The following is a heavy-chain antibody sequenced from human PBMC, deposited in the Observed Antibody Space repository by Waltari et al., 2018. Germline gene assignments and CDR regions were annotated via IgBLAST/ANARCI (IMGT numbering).Heavy chain of an antibody. J-gene: IGHJ4*02. V-gene: IGHV3-21*01. CDR3: ARDPSYSNYFDY. CDR1: GFTFSSYS. Sequence: EVQLVESGGGLVKPGGSLRLSCAASGFTFSSYSMNWVRQAPGKGLEGGSSISSSSSYIYYADSVKGRFTISRDNAKNSLYLQMNSLRAEDTAVYYCARDPSYSNYFDYWGQGTLVTVSS. CDR2: ISSSSSYI. D-gene: IGHD4-4*01.